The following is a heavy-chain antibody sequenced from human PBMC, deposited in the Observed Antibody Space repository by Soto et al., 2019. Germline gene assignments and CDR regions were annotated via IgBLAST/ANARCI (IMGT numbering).Heavy chain of an antibody. CDR2: IRTTAYGGTT. V-gene: IGHV3-49*04. CDR3: TRSGYCSSSSCYRFRYDY. Sequence: GGSLRLSCTTSGFTFVDYAVSWVRQAPGKGLEWIGFIRTTAYGGTTEYAASVKGRFTISRDNSKSIAYLQMNSLKTEDTAVYYCTRSGYCSSSSCYRFRYDYWGQGTLVTVSS. J-gene: IGHJ4*02. CDR1: GFTFVDYA. D-gene: IGHD2-2*01.